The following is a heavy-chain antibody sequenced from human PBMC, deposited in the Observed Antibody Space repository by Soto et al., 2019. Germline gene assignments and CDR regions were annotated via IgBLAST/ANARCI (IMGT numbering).Heavy chain of an antibody. Sequence: QVQLQQWGAGLLKPSETLSLTCAVYGGSFSGYYWSWIRQPPGKGLEWIGEINHSGSTNYNPSLKSRGTISVDTSKNQFSLKLSSVTAADTAVYYCAREGCSGGSCFQPYFDYWGQGTLVTVSS. V-gene: IGHV4-34*01. CDR2: INHSGST. D-gene: IGHD2-15*01. J-gene: IGHJ4*02. CDR1: GGSFSGYY. CDR3: AREGCSGGSCFQPYFDY.